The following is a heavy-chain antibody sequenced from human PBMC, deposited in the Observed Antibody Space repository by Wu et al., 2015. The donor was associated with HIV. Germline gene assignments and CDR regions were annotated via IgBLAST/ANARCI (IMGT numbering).Heavy chain of an antibody. J-gene: IGHJ4*02. D-gene: IGHD3-9*01. CDR3: GRDRDAYDTVTGYSETYLDY. Sequence: QVQLVQSDAEVKKPGSSVKVSCKVSGGTFNTYAMTWVRQAPGQGLEWLGRVIPFLGTSNYAQKFQGRVTITADESTSTAYMELSSLRSDDTAMYYCGRDRDAYDTVTGYSETYLDYWGQGTVVTVSS. V-gene: IGHV1-69*11. CDR1: GGTFNTYA. CDR2: VIPFLGTS.